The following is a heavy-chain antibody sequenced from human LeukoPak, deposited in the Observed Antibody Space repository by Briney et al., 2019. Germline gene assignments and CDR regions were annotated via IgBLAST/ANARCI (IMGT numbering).Heavy chain of an antibody. J-gene: IGHJ3*02. CDR3: AREFGGYGSGSYYDDAFDI. Sequence: ASVKVSCKASGYTFTSYAISWVRQAPGQGLEWMGWISADNGNTDYAQRFQGRVTMTTDTSTSTAYMELRSLRSDDTAVYYCAREFGGYGSGSYYDDAFDIWGQGTMVTVSS. V-gene: IGHV1-18*01. D-gene: IGHD3-10*01. CDR1: GYTFTSYA. CDR2: ISADNGNT.